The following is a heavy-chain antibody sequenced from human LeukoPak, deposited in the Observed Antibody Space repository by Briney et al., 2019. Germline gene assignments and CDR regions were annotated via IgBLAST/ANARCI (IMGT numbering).Heavy chain of an antibody. Sequence: GGSLRLSCAASGFTFSSYSMNWVRQAPGKGLEWVSSIGSSSNYIYYADSVKGRFTISRDNAKSSLYLQMNSLRAEDTAVYYCARGATVDSRYHFDYWGQGTLVTVSS. D-gene: IGHD4-23*01. CDR1: GFTFSSYS. V-gene: IGHV3-21*01. J-gene: IGHJ4*02. CDR2: IGSSSNYI. CDR3: ARGATVDSRYHFDY.